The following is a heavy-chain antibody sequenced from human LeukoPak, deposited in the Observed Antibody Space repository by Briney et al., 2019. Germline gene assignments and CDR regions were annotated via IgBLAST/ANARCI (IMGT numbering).Heavy chain of an antibody. CDR3: TREHGWYYFDY. V-gene: IGHV4-4*02. D-gene: IGHD6-19*01. J-gene: IGHJ4*02. Sequence: PSETLSLTCTVSGGSISSYYWSWVRQSPGKGLEWIGEIYHSGTTNYNPSLKSRVTISVDKSKNQFSLRLSSVTAADTAVYHCTREHGWYYFDYWGQGTLVTVSS. CDR2: IYHSGTT. CDR1: GGSISSYY.